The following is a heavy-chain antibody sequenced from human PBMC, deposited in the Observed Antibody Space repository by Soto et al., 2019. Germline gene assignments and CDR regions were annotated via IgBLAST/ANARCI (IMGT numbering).Heavy chain of an antibody. V-gene: IGHV1-46*01. CDR2: INPSGGST. CDR3: ARSYDSSGYYWRYYYGMDF. Sequence: GASVKVSCKACGYTFTSYYMHWVRQAPGQGLDWMGIINPSGGSTSYAQKFQGRVTMTRDTSTSTVYMELSSLRSEDTAVYYCARSYDSSGYYWRYYYGMDFWGQGTTVTV. J-gene: IGHJ6*02. CDR1: GYTFTSYY. D-gene: IGHD3-22*01.